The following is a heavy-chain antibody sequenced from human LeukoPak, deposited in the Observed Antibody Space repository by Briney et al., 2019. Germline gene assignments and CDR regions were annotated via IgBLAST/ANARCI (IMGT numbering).Heavy chain of an antibody. CDR1: GGSISSYY. CDR3: AVVTTTTFDY. D-gene: IGHD4-23*01. Sequence: SETLSLTCTVSGGSISSYYWSWIRQPPGKGLEWIGYIYYSGSTYYNPSLRSRVTISVGTSKNQFSLKLSSVTASDTAVYYCAVVTTTTFDYWGQGTLVTVSS. V-gene: IGHV4-59*04. CDR2: IYYSGST. J-gene: IGHJ4*02.